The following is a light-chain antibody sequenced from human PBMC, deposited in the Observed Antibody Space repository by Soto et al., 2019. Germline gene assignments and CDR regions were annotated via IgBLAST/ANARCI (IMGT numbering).Light chain of an antibody. V-gene: IGKV3-20*01. CDR2: AAS. CDR3: QQYASAPHT. J-gene: IGKJ4*01. Sequence: EVVLAQSPGTLSLSPGERATLSCRASQSVSSSQLAWFQQKPGQAPRLLIYAASWRAAGIPDRFSGSGSGIDCTLTISRLEPADFAVYYCQQYASAPHTFGGGTKVEIK. CDR1: QSVSSSQ.